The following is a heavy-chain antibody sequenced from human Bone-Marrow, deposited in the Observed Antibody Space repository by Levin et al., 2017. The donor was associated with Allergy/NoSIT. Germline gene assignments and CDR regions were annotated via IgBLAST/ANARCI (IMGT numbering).Heavy chain of an antibody. J-gene: IGHJ4*02. V-gene: IGHV3-15*01. D-gene: IGHD1-1*01. Sequence: SCAASGFTFSNAWMSWVRQAPGKGLEWVGRIKSKTDGGTTDYAAPVKGRFTISRDDSKNTLYLQMNSLKTEDTAVYYCTTEGDHVNWNDYSDYWGQGTLVTVSS. CDR2: IKSKTDGGTT. CDR3: TTEGDHVNWNDYSDY. CDR1: GFTFSNAW.